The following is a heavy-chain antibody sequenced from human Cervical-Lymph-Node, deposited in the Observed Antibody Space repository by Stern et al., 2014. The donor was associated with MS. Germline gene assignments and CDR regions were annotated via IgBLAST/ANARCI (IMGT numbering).Heavy chain of an antibody. Sequence: QEQLVQSGGEVKKPGASVKVSCKAYGYSFTNYGISWVRQAPGQGPEWMGWIRIYNGNTNYAQRCQGRLTRTTDTSTSTAYMELGSLISDDTAVYYCARGSSTSYYYYYGMDVWGQGTTVTVSS. V-gene: IGHV1-18*01. CDR1: GYSFTNYG. J-gene: IGHJ6*02. CDR2: IRIYNGNT. CDR3: ARGSSTSYYYYYGMDV. D-gene: IGHD6-6*01.